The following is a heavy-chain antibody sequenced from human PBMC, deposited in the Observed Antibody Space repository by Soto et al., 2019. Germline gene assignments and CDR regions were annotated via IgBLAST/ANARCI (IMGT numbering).Heavy chain of an antibody. CDR2: ISYDGSNK. Sequence: GGSLRLSCAASGFTFSSYGMHWVRQAPGKGLEWVAVISYDGSNKYYADSVKGRFTISRDNSKNTLYLQMNSLRAEDTAVYYCAKDSLSIASPDNWFDPWGQGTLVTVSS. D-gene: IGHD3-3*02. CDR1: GFTFSSYG. CDR3: AKDSLSIASPDNWFDP. J-gene: IGHJ5*02. V-gene: IGHV3-30*18.